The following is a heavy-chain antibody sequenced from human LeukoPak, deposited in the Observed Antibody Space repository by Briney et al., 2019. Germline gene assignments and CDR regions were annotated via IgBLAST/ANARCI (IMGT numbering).Heavy chain of an antibody. J-gene: IGHJ4*02. CDR2: IYPGDSDT. CDR1: GYXFASYW. D-gene: IGHD5-24*01. Sequence: GESLKISCKGSGYXFASYWISWARQMPGKGLEWMGIIYPGDSDTRYSPSFQGQVTISADKSISTAYLQWSSLKASDTAMYYCARQRGDGYNVGQIWGQGTLVTVSS. CDR3: ARQRGDGYNVGQI. V-gene: IGHV5-51*01.